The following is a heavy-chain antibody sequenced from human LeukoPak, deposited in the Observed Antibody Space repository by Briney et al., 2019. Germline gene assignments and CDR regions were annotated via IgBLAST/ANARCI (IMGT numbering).Heavy chain of an antibody. CDR1: GGSVSSYY. J-gene: IGHJ5*02. Sequence: SETLSLTCTVSGGSVSSYYWSWIRQPPGKGLEWIGYIYYSGSTNYNPSLKSRVTISVDTSKNQFSLKLSSVTAADTAVYYCARVPFIAAAGTENWFDPWGQGTLVTVSS. CDR2: IYYSGST. D-gene: IGHD6-13*01. CDR3: ARVPFIAAAGTENWFDP. V-gene: IGHV4-59*02.